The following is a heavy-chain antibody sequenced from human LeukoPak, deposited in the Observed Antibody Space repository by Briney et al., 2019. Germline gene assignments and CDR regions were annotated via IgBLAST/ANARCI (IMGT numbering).Heavy chain of an antibody. CDR3: AGEGILGQRDY. CDR2: IIPILGIA. J-gene: IGHJ4*02. V-gene: IGHV1-69*04. Sequence: GASVKVSCKASGGTFSSYAISWVRQAPGQGLEWMGRIIPILGIANYAQKFQGRVTITADKSTSTAYMELSSLRSEDTAVYYWAGEGILGQRDYWGQGPWSPSPQ. D-gene: IGHD2/OR15-2a*01. CDR1: GGTFSSYA.